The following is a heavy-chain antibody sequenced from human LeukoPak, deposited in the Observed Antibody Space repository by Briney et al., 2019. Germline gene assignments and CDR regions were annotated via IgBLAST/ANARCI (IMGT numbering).Heavy chain of an antibody. CDR3: ARGVVVPAAMLATTPYNWFDP. V-gene: IGHV4-34*01. D-gene: IGHD2-2*01. CDR1: GGSFSGYY. J-gene: IGHJ5*02. Sequence: SETLSLTCAVCGGSFSGYYWSWIRQPPGKGLEWIGEINHSGSTNYNPSLKSRVTISVDTSKNQFSLKLSSVTAADTAVYYCARGVVVPAAMLATTPYNWFDPWGQGTLVTVSS. CDR2: INHSGST.